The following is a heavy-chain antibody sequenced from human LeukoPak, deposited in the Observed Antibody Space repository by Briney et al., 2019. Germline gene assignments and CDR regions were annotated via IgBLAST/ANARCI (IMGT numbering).Heavy chain of an antibody. V-gene: IGHV1-18*01. CDR1: GYTFTSYG. CDR2: ISAYNGNT. Sequence: ASVTVSCKASGYTFTSYGISWVRQAPAQGLEWMGWISAYNGNTNYAQKLQGRVTMTTDTSTSTAYMELRSLRSDGTAVYYCARDLCGRSCPSADYYYGMDVWGQGTTVTVSS. CDR3: ARDLCGRSCPSADYYYGMDV. D-gene: IGHD2-2*01. J-gene: IGHJ6*02.